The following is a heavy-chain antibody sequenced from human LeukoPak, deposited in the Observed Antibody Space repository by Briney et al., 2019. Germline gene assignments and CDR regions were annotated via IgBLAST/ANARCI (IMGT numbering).Heavy chain of an antibody. CDR1: GYTFTSYD. D-gene: IGHD5-12*01. Sequence: ASVKVSCKASGYTFTSYDINWVRQATGQGLEWMGWMNPNSGNTGYAQKFQGRVTMTRNTSISTAYMELSSLRSEDTAVYYCARGGFRGYGFSRKYYFDYWGQGTLVTVFS. V-gene: IGHV1-8*01. CDR2: MNPNSGNT. CDR3: ARGGFRGYGFSRKYYFDY. J-gene: IGHJ4*02.